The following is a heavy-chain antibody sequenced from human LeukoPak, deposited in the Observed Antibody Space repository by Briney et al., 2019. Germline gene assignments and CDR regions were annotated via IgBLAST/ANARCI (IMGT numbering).Heavy chain of an antibody. CDR2: IGGGGGT. J-gene: IGHJ4*02. D-gene: IGHD5-12*01. CDR1: GFTFNTYA. V-gene: IGHV3-23*01. CDR3: AKGNSGYNSGYYYHFFDF. Sequence: PGGSLRLSCAASGFTFNTYAMSWARQAPGKGLEWVSSIGGGGGTYYADSLKGRFTISRDNSKNTLYLQMNSLRAEDTAVYYCAKGNSGYNSGYYYHFFDFWGQGTLVTVSS.